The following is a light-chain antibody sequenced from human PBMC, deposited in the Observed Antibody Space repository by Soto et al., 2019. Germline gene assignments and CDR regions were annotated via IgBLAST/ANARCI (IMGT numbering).Light chain of an antibody. CDR3: HQYNNWPPWT. CDR1: HTVRSS. J-gene: IGKJ1*01. Sequence: EIVMTQSPATLSVSPGERSTLSCRASHTVRSSLAWYQQKAGQAPRLLIHGASTRATGIPGRFSGSGSGTEFTLIISSLQSEDFAVYYCHQYNNWPPWTFGQGTKVEIK. V-gene: IGKV3-15*01. CDR2: GAS.